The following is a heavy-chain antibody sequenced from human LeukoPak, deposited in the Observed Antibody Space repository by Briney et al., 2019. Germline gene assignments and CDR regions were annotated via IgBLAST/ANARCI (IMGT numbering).Heavy chain of an antibody. D-gene: IGHD5-24*01. CDR3: AKGRDRGDAYNPPWDY. V-gene: IGHV4-59*01. J-gene: IGHJ4*02. CDR2: IYYSGST. Sequence: SETLSLTCTVSGGSISSSYWSWIRQPPGKGLEWIAYIYYSGSTNFNPSLKSRVTLSVDTSKNQFSLKLSSVTAADTAVYYCAKGRDRGDAYNPPWDYWGQGILVTVSS. CDR1: GGSISSSY.